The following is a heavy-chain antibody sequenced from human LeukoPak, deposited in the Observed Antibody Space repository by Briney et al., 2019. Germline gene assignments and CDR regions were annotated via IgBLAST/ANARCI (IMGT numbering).Heavy chain of an antibody. V-gene: IGHV3-7*01. D-gene: IGHD6-6*01. CDR3: ARDDKHLVWNYYYYYMDV. J-gene: IGHJ6*03. CDR2: IKQDGSEK. Sequence: GGSLRLSCAASGFTFSSYWMSWVRQAPGKGLEWVANIKQDGSEKYYVDSVKGRFTISRDNAKNSLYLQMNSLRAEDTAVYYVARDDKHLVWNYYYYYMDVWGKGPRSPSP. CDR1: GFTFSSYW.